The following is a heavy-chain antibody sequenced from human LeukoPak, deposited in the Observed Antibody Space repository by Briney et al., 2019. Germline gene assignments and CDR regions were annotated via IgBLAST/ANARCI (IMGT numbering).Heavy chain of an antibody. V-gene: IGHV1-69*05. J-gene: IGHJ5*02. CDR2: IIPIFGTA. CDR3: AREPRDIVVVTAALGNWFDP. D-gene: IGHD2-2*01. Sequence: SVKVSCKASGGTFSSYAISWVRQAPGQGLEWMGRIIPIFGTANYAQKFQGRVTITTDESTSTAYMELSSLRSEDTAVYYCAREPRDIVVVTAALGNWFDPWGQGTLVTVSS. CDR1: GGTFSSYA.